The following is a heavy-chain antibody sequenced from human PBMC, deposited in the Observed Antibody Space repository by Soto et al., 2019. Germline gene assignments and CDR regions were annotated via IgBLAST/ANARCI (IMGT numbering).Heavy chain of an antibody. J-gene: IGHJ4*02. Sequence: PGESLKISCKGSGYSFTSYWISWVRQMPGKGLEWMGRIDPSDSYTNYSPSFQGHVTISADKSISTAYLQWSSLKASDTAMYYCAIHHEDIVVVPAAISDYWGQGTLVTVSS. CDR2: IDPSDSYT. V-gene: IGHV5-10-1*01. CDR3: AIHHEDIVVVPAAISDY. CDR1: GYSFTSYW. D-gene: IGHD2-2*01.